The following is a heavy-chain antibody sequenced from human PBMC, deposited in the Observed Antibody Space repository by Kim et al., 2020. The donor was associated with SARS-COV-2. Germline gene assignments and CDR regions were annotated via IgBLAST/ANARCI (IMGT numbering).Heavy chain of an antibody. D-gene: IGHD2-2*03. J-gene: IGHJ6*02. Sequence: SVKVSCKASGGTFSSYAISWVRQAPGQGLEWMGGIIPIFGTANYAQKFQGRVTITADESTSTAYMELSSLRSEDTAVYYCARDGYCSSTSCYFYYYGMDVWGQGTTVTVSS. V-gene: IGHV1-69*13. CDR1: GGTFSSYA. CDR3: ARDGYCSSTSCYFYYYGMDV. CDR2: IIPIFGTA.